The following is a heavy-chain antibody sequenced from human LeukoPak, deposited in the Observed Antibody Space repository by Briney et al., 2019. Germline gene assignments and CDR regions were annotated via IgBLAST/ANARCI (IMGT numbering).Heavy chain of an antibody. CDR1: GVSFSGYY. V-gene: IGHV4-34*01. D-gene: IGHD3-9*01. CDR3: ARSPDSDRHDY. J-gene: IGHJ4*02. Sequence: PSETLSLTCAVYGVSFSGYYWSWIRQPPGKGLEWIGEINHSGSTNYNPSLKSRVTISGDTSKNQLSLKLTYVTAADTAVYYCARSPDSDRHDYWGREPWSSSRQ. CDR2: INHSGST.